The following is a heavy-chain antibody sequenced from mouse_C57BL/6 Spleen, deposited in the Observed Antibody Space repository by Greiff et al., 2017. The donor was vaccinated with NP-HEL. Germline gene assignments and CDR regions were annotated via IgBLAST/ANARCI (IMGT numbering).Heavy chain of an antibody. CDR2: IHPNSGST. CDR3: ARSYYSNSRYYAMDY. V-gene: IGHV1-64*01. Sequence: VQLQQPGAELVKPGASVKLSCKASGYTFTSYWMHWVKQRPGQGLEWIGMIHPNSGSTNYNEKFKSKATLTVDQSSSTAYMQLSSLTSEDSAVYYCARSYYSNSRYYAMDYWGQGTSVTVSS. J-gene: IGHJ4*01. D-gene: IGHD2-5*01. CDR1: GYTFTSYW.